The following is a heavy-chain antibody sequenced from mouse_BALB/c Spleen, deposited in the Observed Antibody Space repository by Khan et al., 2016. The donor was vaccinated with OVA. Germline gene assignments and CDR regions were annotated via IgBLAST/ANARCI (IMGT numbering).Heavy chain of an antibody. Sequence: EVELVESGGGLVQPGGSLKLSCATSGFTFSDYYMYWVRQTPEKRLEWVAYLSNRGTTTDYPDTVRGRVTISRDNAKKTLYLQMSRLESEDTAMYYCAREGDDGGLAYWGQGTLVTVSA. J-gene: IGHJ3*01. V-gene: IGHV5-12*02. CDR2: LSNRGTTT. CDR1: GFTFSDYY. CDR3: AREGDDGGLAY. D-gene: IGHD2-3*01.